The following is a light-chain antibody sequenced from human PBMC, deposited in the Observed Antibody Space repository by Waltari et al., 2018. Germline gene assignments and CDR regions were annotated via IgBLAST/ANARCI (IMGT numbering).Light chain of an antibody. J-gene: IGKJ1*01. CDR3: QHYVRLPAT. V-gene: IGKV3-20*01. Sequence: EILLTQSPGTLSLSPGERATLSCRASQSVTRALAWYQQKPGQAPRLLIFNASNRATGIPDRFSCSGSGTDFSLTISRLEPEDFAVYYCQHYVRLPATFGQGTKVEIK. CDR1: QSVTRAL. CDR2: NAS.